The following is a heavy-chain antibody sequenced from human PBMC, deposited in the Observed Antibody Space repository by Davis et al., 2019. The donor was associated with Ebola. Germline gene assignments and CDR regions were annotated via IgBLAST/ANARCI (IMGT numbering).Heavy chain of an antibody. CDR1: GFTFSSYG. V-gene: IGHV3-30*18. CDR3: AKDRSRITMVRGATYYFDY. Sequence: PGGSLRLSCAASGFTFSSYGMHWVRQAPGKGLEWVAVISYDGSNKYYADSVKGRFTIPRDNSKNTLYLQMNSLRAEDTAVYYCAKDRSRITMVRGATYYFDYWGQGTLVTVSS. D-gene: IGHD3-10*01. CDR2: ISYDGSNK. J-gene: IGHJ4*02.